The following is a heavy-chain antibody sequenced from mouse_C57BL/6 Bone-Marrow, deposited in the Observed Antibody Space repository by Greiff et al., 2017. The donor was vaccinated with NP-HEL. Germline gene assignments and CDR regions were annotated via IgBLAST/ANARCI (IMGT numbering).Heavy chain of an antibody. V-gene: IGHV2-2*01. CDR2: IWSGGST. CDR3: AAMWLPAWFAY. J-gene: IGHJ3*01. D-gene: IGHD1-1*02. Sequence: VKLVESGPGLVQPSQSLSITCTVSGFSLTSYGVHWVRQSPGKGLEWLGVIWSGGSTDYNAAFISRLSISKDNSKSQVFFKMNSLQADDTAIYYCAAMWLPAWFAYWGQGTLVTVSA. CDR1: GFSLTSYG.